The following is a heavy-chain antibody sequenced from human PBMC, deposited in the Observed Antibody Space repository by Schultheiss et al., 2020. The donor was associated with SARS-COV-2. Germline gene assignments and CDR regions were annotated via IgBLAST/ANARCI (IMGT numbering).Heavy chain of an antibody. CDR3: ARELGKVATPGRPDAGVE. D-gene: IGHD5-12*01. CDR2: IYYSGST. CDR1: GGSISSYY. J-gene: IGHJ4*02. Sequence: SQTLSLTCTVSGGSISSYYWSWIRQPPGKGLEWIGYIYYSGSTNYNPSLKSRVTISVDTSKNQFSLKLSSVTAADTAVYYCARELGKVATPGRPDAGVEWGQGTLVTVSS. V-gene: IGHV4-59*01.